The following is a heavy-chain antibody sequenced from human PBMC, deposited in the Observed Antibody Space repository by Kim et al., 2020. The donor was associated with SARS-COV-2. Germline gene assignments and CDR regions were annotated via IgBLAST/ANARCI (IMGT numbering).Heavy chain of an antibody. CDR3: AKDRRGTSHAFDI. Sequence: SADSVKGRFTISRDNSKNTLYLQMNSLRAEDTAVYYCAKDRRGTSHAFDIWGQGTMVTVSS. J-gene: IGHJ3*02. D-gene: IGHD1-7*01. V-gene: IGHV3-23*01.